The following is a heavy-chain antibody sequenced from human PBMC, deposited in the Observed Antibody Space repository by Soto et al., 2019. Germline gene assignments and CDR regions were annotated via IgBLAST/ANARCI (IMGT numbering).Heavy chain of an antibody. Sequence: GASVKVSCKASGYTFTSYGISWVRQAPGQGLEWMGWISAYNGNTNYAQKLQGRVTMTTDTSTSTAYMELRSLRSDDTAVYYCARDQDDSSGYYYLYYYYYGMDVWGQGTTVTVSS. V-gene: IGHV1-18*01. D-gene: IGHD3-22*01. CDR1: GYTFTSYG. J-gene: IGHJ6*02. CDR2: ISAYNGNT. CDR3: ARDQDDSSGYYYLYYYYYGMDV.